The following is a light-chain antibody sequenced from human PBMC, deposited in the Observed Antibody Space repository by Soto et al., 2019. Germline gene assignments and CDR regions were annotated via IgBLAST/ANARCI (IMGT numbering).Light chain of an antibody. J-gene: IGLJ1*01. CDR3: AAWDDSLSAFYV. V-gene: IGLV1-47*01. Sequence: SLVTPPPPASGTPGQRVTIPFSWKSSKIGSNYVYWYQQLPGTAPKLLIYRNNQRPSGVPDRFSGSKSGTSASLAISGLRSEDEADYYCAAWDDSLSAFYVFGTGTKVTVL. CDR1: SSKIGSNY. CDR2: RNN.